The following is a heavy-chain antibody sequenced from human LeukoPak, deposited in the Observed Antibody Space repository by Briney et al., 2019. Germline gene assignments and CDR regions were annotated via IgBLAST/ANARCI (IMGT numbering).Heavy chain of an antibody. CDR2: IIPIFGTA. CDR1: GGTFSSYA. Sequence: ASVKVSCKASGGTFSSYAISWVRQAPGQGLEWMGGIIPIFGTANYAQKFQGRVTITTDESTSTAYMELSSLRSEDTAVYYCASSRYCSSTSCYPVYYYYYMDVWGKGTTVTVSS. V-gene: IGHV1-69*05. CDR3: ASSRYCSSTSCYPVYYYYYMDV. D-gene: IGHD2-2*01. J-gene: IGHJ6*03.